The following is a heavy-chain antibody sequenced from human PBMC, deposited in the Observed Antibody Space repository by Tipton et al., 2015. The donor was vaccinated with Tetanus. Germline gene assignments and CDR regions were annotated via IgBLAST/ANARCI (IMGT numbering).Heavy chain of an antibody. D-gene: IGHD3-3*01. CDR2: IWYDGSNK. Sequence: SLRLSCTASGFTFSNSAMHWVRQAPGKGLEWVAVIWYDGSNKYYADSVKGRFTISRDNSKNTLYLQMNSLRAEDTAVYYCARGTSRILYYVGYWGQGTLVTVSS. V-gene: IGHV3-33*08. J-gene: IGHJ4*02. CDR3: ARGTSRILYYVGY. CDR1: GFTFSNSA.